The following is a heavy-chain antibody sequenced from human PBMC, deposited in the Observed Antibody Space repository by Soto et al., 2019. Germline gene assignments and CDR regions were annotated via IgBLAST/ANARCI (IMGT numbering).Heavy chain of an antibody. J-gene: IGHJ6*02. CDR3: ARDLSNWNYLSYSHYYYYGMDV. CDR1: GYTFTSYG. V-gene: IGHV1-18*01. Sequence: SVKGSLKASGYTFTSYGIRWVRQAPGQGLEWMGCISAYSGTTNYAQKLQGRVTMTTDTATSTAYMELRSLRSDDTAVYYCARDLSNWNYLSYSHYYYYGMDVSGQGTTVTVS. D-gene: IGHD1-7*01. CDR2: ISAYSGTT.